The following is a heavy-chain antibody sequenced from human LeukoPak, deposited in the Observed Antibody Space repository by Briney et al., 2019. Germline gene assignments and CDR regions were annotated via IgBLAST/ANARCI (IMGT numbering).Heavy chain of an antibody. CDR1: GGSISSSNYY. CDR2: IYYRGNT. V-gene: IGHV4-39*01. Sequence: SETLPLTCTVSGGSISSSNYYWDWIRQPPGKGLEWVGNIYYRGNTFYNPSLRSRATISVDTSKNQFSLKLSSVTAADTAVYYCARQDGRGRPNAFDYWGQGILVTVSS. CDR3: ARQDGRGRPNAFDY. J-gene: IGHJ4*02. D-gene: IGHD5-24*01.